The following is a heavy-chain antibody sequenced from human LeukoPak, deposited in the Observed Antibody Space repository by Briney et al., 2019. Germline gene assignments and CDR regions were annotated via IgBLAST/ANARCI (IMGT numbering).Heavy chain of an antibody. CDR3: AREGVWFGELLVGTYGMDV. Sequence: GASVKVSCKASGYTFTGYYMHWMRQAPGQGLEWMGWINPNSGGTNYAQKFQGRVTMTRDTSISTAYMELSRLRSDDTAVYYCAREGVWFGELLVGTYGMDVWGQGTTVTVSS. CDR1: GYTFTGYY. CDR2: INPNSGGT. J-gene: IGHJ6*02. V-gene: IGHV1-2*02. D-gene: IGHD3-10*01.